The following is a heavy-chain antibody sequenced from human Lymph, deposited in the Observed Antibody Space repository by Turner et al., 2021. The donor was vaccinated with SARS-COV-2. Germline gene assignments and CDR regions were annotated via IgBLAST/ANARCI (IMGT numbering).Heavy chain of an antibody. D-gene: IGHD2-8*01. CDR3: ARDYLGYCTNGVCYPLGY. V-gene: IGHV3-33*01. Sequence: QVQLVESGGGVVQPGRSLRLSCVASGFIFSRYGMHWVRQAPGKGLEWVAVIWYDGSNKYYADSVKGRLTISRDNSKNTLYLQMNSLRAEDTAVYYCARDYLGYCTNGVCYPLGYWGQGTLVTVSS. J-gene: IGHJ4*02. CDR2: IWYDGSNK. CDR1: GFIFSRYG.